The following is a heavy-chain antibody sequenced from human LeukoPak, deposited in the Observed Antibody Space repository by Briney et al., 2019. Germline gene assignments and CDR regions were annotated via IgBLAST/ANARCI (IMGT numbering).Heavy chain of an antibody. CDR3: ARGRSSANYYFDY. J-gene: IGHJ4*02. CDR1: GGSISSYY. CDR2: IYYSGST. Sequence: SETLSLTCTVSGGSISSYYWSWIRQPPGKGLEWIGYIYYSGSTNYNPSLKSRVTISVDTSKNQFSLKLSSVTAADTAVYYCARGRSSANYYFDYWGQETLVTVSS. D-gene: IGHD4/OR15-4a*01. V-gene: IGHV4-59*01.